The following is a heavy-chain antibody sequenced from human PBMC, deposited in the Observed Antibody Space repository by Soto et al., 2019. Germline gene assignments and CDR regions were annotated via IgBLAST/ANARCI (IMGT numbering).Heavy chain of an antibody. Sequence: VASVKVSCKASGFTFTSSAVQWVRQARGQRLEWIGWIVVGSGNTNYAQKFQERVTITRDMSTSTAYMELSSLRSEDTAVYYCAATLYNWNYVLFLYGMDVWGQGTTVTVSS. D-gene: IGHD1-7*01. CDR3: AATLYNWNYVLFLYGMDV. CDR1: GFTFTSSA. J-gene: IGHJ6*02. CDR2: IVVGSGNT. V-gene: IGHV1-58*01.